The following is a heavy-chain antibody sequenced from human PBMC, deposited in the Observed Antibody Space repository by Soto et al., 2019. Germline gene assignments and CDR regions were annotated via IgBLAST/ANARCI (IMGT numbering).Heavy chain of an antibody. CDR3: GSTYYNPSLKSRVTISVDTSKNQFSLKLSSVTAADTAVYYCARVSLPPGPRPPTVTTRYYYYGMDV. CDR2: IYYTGST. CDR1: GGSINNHY. J-gene: IGHJ6*02. V-gene: IGHV4-59*11. Sequence: SETLSLTCTVSGGSINNHYWSWIRQPPGKGLEWIGYIYYTGSTNYNPSLERRVTMSVDTSKNRVPLTLNPLTATDTPIYYSGSTYYNPSLKSRVTISVDTSKNQFSLKLSSVTAADTAVYYCARVSLPPGPRPPTVTTRYYYYGMDVWGQGTTVTVSS. D-gene: IGHD2-21*02.